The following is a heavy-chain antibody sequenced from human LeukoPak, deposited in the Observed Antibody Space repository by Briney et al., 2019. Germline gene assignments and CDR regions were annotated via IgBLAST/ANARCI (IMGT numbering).Heavy chain of an antibody. V-gene: IGHV4-34*01. J-gene: IGHJ5*02. D-gene: IGHD2-8*01. CDR3: AQNGQSGFSFDP. CDR2: GSDVGGT. Sequence: AETLSLTCAVYGASLNGHYWSWIRQPPGKGLEWIGEGSDVGGTKYNPSLKSRVTISADTSKNQFSLKLSSVTAADTAVYYCAQNGQSGFSFDPWGQGTLVTVSS. CDR1: GASLNGHY.